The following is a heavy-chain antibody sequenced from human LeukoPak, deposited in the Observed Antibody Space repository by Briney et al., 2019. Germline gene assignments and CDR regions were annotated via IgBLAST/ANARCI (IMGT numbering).Heavy chain of an antibody. J-gene: IGHJ6*03. CDR2: IYTSGST. V-gene: IGHV4-4*07. Sequence: PSETLSLTCTVSGGSISSYYWSWIRQPAGKGLEWIGRIYTSGSTNYNPSLKSRVTMSVDTSKNQYSLKLSSVTAADTAVYYCARAAEAPGYCYYMDVWGKGTTVTVSS. CDR1: GGSISSYY. CDR3: ARAAEAPGYCYYMDV.